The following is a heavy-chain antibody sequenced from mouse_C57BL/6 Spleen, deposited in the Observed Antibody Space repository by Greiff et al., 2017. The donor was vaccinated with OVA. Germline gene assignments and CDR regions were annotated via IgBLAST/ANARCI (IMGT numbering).Heavy chain of an antibody. J-gene: IGHJ2*01. Sequence: EVQGVESGGGLVQPGGSLSLSCAASGFTFTDYYMSWVRQPPGKALEWLGFIRNKANGYTTEYSASVKGRFTISRDNSQSILYLQMNALRAEDSATYYCARYPLTGTLDYWGQGTTLTVSS. CDR1: GFTFTDYY. CDR2: IRNKANGYTT. CDR3: ARYPLTGTLDY. D-gene: IGHD4-1*01. V-gene: IGHV7-3*01.